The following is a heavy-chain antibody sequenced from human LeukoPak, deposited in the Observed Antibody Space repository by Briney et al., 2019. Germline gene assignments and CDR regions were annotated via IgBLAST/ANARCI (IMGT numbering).Heavy chain of an antibody. J-gene: IGHJ4*02. D-gene: IGHD3-16*02. CDR3: ARVRLGELSRDFDY. CDR1: GYTFTGYY. V-gene: IGHV1-2*02. Sequence: GASVKVSCKASGYTFTGYYMHWVRQAPGQGLEWMGWINPNSGGTNYAQKLQGRVTMTRDTSISTAYMELSRLRSDDTAVYYCARVRLGELSRDFDYWGQGTLVTVSS. CDR2: INPNSGGT.